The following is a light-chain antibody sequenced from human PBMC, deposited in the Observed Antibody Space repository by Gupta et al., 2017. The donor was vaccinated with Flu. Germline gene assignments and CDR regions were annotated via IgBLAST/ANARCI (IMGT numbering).Light chain of an antibody. CDR3: SSHTVSDTFV. J-gene: IGLJ1*01. CDR2: EVT. CDR1: SSDIGAYKY. Sequence: SALTQPPSASGSPGQSITISCTGTSSDIGAYKYVSWHQQHAGKAPKLIIYEVTKRPAGVPGRFSDSKSGNTASLTVSGLQAEDEGDYYCSSHTVSDTFVFGTGTAVTVL. V-gene: IGLV2-8*01.